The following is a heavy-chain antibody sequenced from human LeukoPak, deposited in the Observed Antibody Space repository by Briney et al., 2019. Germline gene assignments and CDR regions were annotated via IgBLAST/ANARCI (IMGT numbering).Heavy chain of an antibody. J-gene: IGHJ5*02. CDR1: VGSIGSGYYY. Sequence: SQTLSLTCTVSVGSIGSGYYYWSWIRQPPGKGLEWIGYIYYSGSTYYNPSLKSRVTISVDTSKNQFPLKLSSVTAADTAVYYCARVRNWFDPWGQGTLVTVSS. V-gene: IGHV4-30-4*01. CDR2: IYYSGST. CDR3: ARVRNWFDP.